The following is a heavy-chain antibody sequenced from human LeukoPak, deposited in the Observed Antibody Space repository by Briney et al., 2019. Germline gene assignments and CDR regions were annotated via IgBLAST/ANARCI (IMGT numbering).Heavy chain of an antibody. D-gene: IGHD3-10*01. CDR1: GFTFSSYW. V-gene: IGHV3-74*03. CDR2: INSDESTT. J-gene: IGHJ6*02. Sequence: GGSLRLSCAASGFTFSSYWMNWVRQAPGKGLVWVSRINSDESTTTYADSVKGRFTISRDNAKNTLYLQMNSLRAEDTAVYYCARGLYTAMDVWGQGTTVTVSS. CDR3: ARGLYTAMDV.